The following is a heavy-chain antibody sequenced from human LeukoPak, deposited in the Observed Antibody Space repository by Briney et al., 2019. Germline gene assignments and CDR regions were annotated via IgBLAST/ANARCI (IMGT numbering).Heavy chain of an antibody. D-gene: IGHD1-26*01. V-gene: IGHV1-2*06. CDR2: INPNSGGT. J-gene: IGHJ1*01. CDR1: GYTFTGYY. CDR3: ARDRDGSYSPYSQH. Sequence: ASVKVSCKASGYTFTGYYMYWVRQAPGQGLEWMGRINPNSGGTNYAQKFQGRVTMTRDTSINTAYMELSRLRFDDTAVYYCARDRDGSYSPYSQHSGQGRLVTVSS.